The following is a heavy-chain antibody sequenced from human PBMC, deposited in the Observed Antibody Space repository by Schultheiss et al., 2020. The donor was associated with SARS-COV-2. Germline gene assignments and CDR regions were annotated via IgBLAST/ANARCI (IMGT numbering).Heavy chain of an antibody. Sequence: SETLSLTCAVYGGSFSGYYWSWIRQPPGKGLEWIGYIYYSGSTNYNPSLKSRVTISVDTSKNQFSLKLSSVTAADTAVYYCARVYYYDSTDANDYWGQGTLVNVSS. CDR2: IYYSGST. V-gene: IGHV4-59*12. CDR3: ARVYYYDSTDANDY. J-gene: IGHJ4*02. CDR1: GGSFSGYY. D-gene: IGHD3-22*01.